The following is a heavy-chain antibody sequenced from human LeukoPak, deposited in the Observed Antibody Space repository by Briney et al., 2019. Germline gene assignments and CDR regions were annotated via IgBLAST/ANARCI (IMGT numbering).Heavy chain of an antibody. V-gene: IGHV3-9*01. D-gene: IGHD3-22*01. CDR1: GFTFDDYA. Sequence: PGRSLRLSCAASGFTFDDYAMHWVRQAPGMGLEWVSGISWNSGSIGYADSVKGRFTISRDNAKNSLYLQMNSLRAEDTALYYCAKDLIYYDSSGYDYWGQGTLVTVSS. J-gene: IGHJ4*02. CDR2: ISWNSGSI. CDR3: AKDLIYYDSSGYDY.